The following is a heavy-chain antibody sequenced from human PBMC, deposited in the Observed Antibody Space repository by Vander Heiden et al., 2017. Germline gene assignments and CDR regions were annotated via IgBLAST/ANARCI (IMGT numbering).Heavy chain of an antibody. V-gene: IGHV3-33*01. Sequence: QVQLVESGGGVVQPGRSLRLSCAASGFTFSSYGRPGVRQARGRGLEWVAVIWYDGSNKYYAEPVKGRFTIARDNSKNRLYLKRNSLRAEEKAVYYCARGGGWGYYFDYWGQGTLVTVSS. CDR1: GFTFSSYG. CDR3: ARGGGWGYYFDY. D-gene: IGHD3-16*01. CDR2: IWYDGSNK. J-gene: IGHJ4*02.